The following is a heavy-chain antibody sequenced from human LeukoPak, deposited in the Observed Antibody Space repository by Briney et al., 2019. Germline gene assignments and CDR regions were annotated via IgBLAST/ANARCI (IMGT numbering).Heavy chain of an antibody. CDR3: ARSYGSGSYSP. V-gene: IGHV4-61*05. J-gene: IGHJ5*02. D-gene: IGHD3-10*01. CDR2: IYYSGST. Sequence: SETLSLTCTVSGDSISSSSYCWGWIRQPPGKGLEWIGYIYYSGSTNYNPSLKSRVTISVDTSKNQFSLKLSSVTAADTAVYYCARSYGSGSYSPWGQGTLVTVSS. CDR1: GDSISSSSYC.